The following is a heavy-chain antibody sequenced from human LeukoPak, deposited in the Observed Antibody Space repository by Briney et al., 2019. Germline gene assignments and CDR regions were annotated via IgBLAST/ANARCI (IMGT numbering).Heavy chain of an antibody. CDR2: IGGSGTTT. V-gene: IGHV3-23*01. CDR3: ANDLRNYYDSSVLS. CDR1: GFTFNNYA. D-gene: IGHD3-22*01. J-gene: IGHJ5*02. Sequence: TGGSLRLSCAASGFTFNNYAMTWVRQSPGKGLEWVSTIGGSGTTTYYADSVRGRFTISRDNSKTTLYLQLNNLRAEDTALYYCANDLRNYYDSSVLSWGQGTLVTVSS.